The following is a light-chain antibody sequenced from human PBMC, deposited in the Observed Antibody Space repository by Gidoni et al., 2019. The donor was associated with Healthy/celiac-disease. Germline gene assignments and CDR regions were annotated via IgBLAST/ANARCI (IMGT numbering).Light chain of an antibody. CDR2: YDS. J-gene: IGLJ1*01. V-gene: IGLV3-21*04. CDR3: QVWDSSSDHPV. Sequence: SYVLTQPPSVSVAPGKTARITCGGNNIGSKSVHWYQQKPGQAPVLVIYYDSDRPSGIPERFSGSNSGNTGTLTISRVEAGDEADYYCQVWDSSSDHPVFGTGTKVTVL. CDR1: NIGSKS.